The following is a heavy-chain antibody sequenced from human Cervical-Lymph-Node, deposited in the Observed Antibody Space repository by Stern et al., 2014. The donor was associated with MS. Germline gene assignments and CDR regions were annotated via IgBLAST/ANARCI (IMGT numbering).Heavy chain of an antibody. J-gene: IGHJ4*02. CDR3: VRDNYGTDY. Sequence: EVQLVESGGDLVQPGGSLRLSCAASGFTFSSYWMQWVRPAPGKGLGWGSHINSDGSSTTYADAVKGRFTTSRDNAKNTLYLQMDDLRAEDTAVYFCVRDNYGTDYWGQGTLVTVSS. D-gene: IGHD3-16*01. CDR1: GFTFSSYW. CDR2: INSDGSST. V-gene: IGHV3-74*03.